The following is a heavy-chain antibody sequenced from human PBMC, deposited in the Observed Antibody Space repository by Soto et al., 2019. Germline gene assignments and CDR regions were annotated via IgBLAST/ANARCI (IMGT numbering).Heavy chain of an antibody. CDR2: IIPIFGTA. J-gene: IGHJ5*02. CDR1: GGTFSSYA. D-gene: IGHD3-22*01. V-gene: IGHV1-69*13. Sequence: SVKVSCKASGGTFSSYAISWVRQAPGQGLEWMGGIIPIFGTANYAQKFQGRVTITADESTSTAYMELSSLRSEDTAVYYCARDSSGYSNWFDPWGQGTLVTVSS. CDR3: ARDSSGYSNWFDP.